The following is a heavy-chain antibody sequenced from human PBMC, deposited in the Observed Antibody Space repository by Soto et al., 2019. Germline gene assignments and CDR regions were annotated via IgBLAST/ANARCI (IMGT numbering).Heavy chain of an antibody. D-gene: IGHD6-19*01. CDR1: GYSISSGYY. Sequence: SETLSLTCAVSGYSISSGYYWGWIRQPPGKGLEWIGSIYHSGSTYYNPSLKSRVTISVDTSKNQFSLKLSSVTAADTAVYYCASVGVAGDFDYWGQGTRVTVSS. CDR2: IYHSGST. J-gene: IGHJ4*02. V-gene: IGHV4-38-2*01. CDR3: ASVGVAGDFDY.